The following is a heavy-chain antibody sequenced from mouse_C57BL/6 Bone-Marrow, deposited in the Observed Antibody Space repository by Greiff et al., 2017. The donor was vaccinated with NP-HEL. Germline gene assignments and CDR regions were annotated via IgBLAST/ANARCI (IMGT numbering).Heavy chain of an antibody. CDR3: ARSPYDYDLYYYAMDY. D-gene: IGHD2-4*01. J-gene: IGHJ4*01. V-gene: IGHV1-50*01. Sequence: QVQLQQPGAELVKPGASVKLSCKASGYTFTSYWMQWVKQRPGQGLEWIGEIDPSDSYTNYNQKFKGKATLTVDTSSSTAYMQLSSLTSEDSAVYYCARSPYDYDLYYYAMDYWGQGTSGTVSS. CDR2: IDPSDSYT. CDR1: GYTFTSYW.